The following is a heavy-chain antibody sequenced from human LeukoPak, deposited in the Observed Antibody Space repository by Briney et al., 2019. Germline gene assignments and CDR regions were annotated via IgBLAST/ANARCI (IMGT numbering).Heavy chain of an antibody. CDR3: AKDRNYYGSGSYNFDY. V-gene: IGHV3-30*02. CDR1: GFTFSSYG. D-gene: IGHD3-10*01. Sequence: GGSLRLSCAASGFTFSSYGMHWVRQAPGKGLEWVAFIRYEGSNKYYADSVKGRFTISRDNSKNTLYLQMNSLRAEDTAVYYCAKDRNYYGSGSYNFDYWGQGTLVTVSS. CDR2: IRYEGSNK. J-gene: IGHJ4*02.